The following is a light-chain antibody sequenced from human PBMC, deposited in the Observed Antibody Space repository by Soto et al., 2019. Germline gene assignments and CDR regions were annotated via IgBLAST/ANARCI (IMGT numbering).Light chain of an antibody. CDR3: QHYDVYPWT. CDR1: QSVGRW. Sequence: DIRMTQSPSTLSATVGDRVTITCRASQSVGRWLAWSQQKPGKAPKVLIYDASTLESGVPSRFSGSGSGTEFTLTISSLQPDDFATYYCQHYDVYPWTFGQGTKVEI. J-gene: IGKJ1*01. V-gene: IGKV1-5*01. CDR2: DAS.